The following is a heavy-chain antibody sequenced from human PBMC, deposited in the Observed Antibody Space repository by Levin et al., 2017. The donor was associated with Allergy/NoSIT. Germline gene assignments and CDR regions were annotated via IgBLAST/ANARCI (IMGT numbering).Heavy chain of an antibody. D-gene: IGHD2/OR15-2a*01. J-gene: IGHJ4*02. CDR3: AKDPGNRNYFEY. CDR2: ISYDGTNK. CDR1: GFIFRGYG. V-gene: IGHV3-30*18. Sequence: PGESLKISCAASGFIFRGYGMHWVRQAPGKGLEWVAFISYDGTNKYYADTVKGRLTSSRDNSENTLYLQMNSLRPEDTAVYYCAKDPGNRNYFEYWGQGTLVTVSS.